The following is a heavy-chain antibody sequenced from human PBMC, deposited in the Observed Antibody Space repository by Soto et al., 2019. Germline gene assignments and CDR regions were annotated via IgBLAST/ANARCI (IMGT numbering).Heavy chain of an antibody. J-gene: IGHJ4*02. CDR1: GFPFRSYG. D-gene: IGHD5-12*01. Sequence: GGSLRLSCAAFGFPFRSYGLHWVRQAPGKGLEWVSVISYDGSNKYYADSVKGLFTISRDNSKNTLYLQMNSLRAEDTAVYYCAKSGYDQDYYFDYWGQGT. CDR3: AKSGYDQDYYFDY. CDR2: ISYDGSNK. V-gene: IGHV3-30*18.